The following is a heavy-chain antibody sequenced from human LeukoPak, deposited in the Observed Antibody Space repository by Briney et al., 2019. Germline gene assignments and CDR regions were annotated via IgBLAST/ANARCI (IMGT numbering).Heavy chain of an antibody. CDR3: ARAHRCSSTSCYKNILYYYYYMDV. J-gene: IGHJ6*03. Sequence: SETLSLTCAVYGESFNVYYWSWIRQPPGKGLEWIGEINHSGSTNYNPSLKSRVTISVDTSKNQFSLKLSSVTAADTAVYYCARAHRCSSTSCYKNILYYYYYMDVWGKGTTVTVSS. V-gene: IGHV4-34*01. CDR2: INHSGST. CDR1: GESFNVYY. D-gene: IGHD2-2*02.